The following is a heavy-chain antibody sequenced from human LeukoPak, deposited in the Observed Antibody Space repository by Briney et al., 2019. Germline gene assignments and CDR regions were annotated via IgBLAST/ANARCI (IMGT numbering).Heavy chain of an antibody. CDR2: ISAYNGNT. J-gene: IGHJ4*02. CDR1: GYTFTSYG. V-gene: IGHV1-18*01. Sequence: ASVKVSCKASGYTFTSYGISWVRQAPGQGLEWMGWISAYNGNTNHAQKLQGRVTMTTDTSTSTAYMELRSLRSDDTAVYYCAREGGLVGATYFDYWGQGTLVTVSS. D-gene: IGHD1-26*01. CDR3: AREGGLVGATYFDY.